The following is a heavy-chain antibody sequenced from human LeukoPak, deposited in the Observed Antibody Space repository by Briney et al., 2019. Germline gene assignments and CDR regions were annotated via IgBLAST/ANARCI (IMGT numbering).Heavy chain of an antibody. CDR1: GGSISTGDYY. D-gene: IGHD3-10*01. Sequence: SETLSLTCTVSGGSISTGDYYWGWIRQPPGKGLEWIGSIYYSGSTYYSPSLKSRVTISIDTSKNQFYLKLSSVTAPDTAVYYCARGNTYYHASGSYNYWGQGTLVTVSS. CDR2: IYYSGST. J-gene: IGHJ4*02. V-gene: IGHV4-39*07. CDR3: ARGNTYYHASGSYNY.